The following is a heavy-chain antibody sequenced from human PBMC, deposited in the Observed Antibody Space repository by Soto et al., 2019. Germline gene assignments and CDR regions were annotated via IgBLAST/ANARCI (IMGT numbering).Heavy chain of an antibody. V-gene: IGHV5-10-1*01. CDR3: ATKVSRRNDYSSSGSVPGAFDI. CDR2: IDPSDSYI. Sequence: PGESLKISCRASEYTFTNYWINWVRQTPGKGLEWMGRIDPSDSYISYSPSFQGQVTISTDKSISTAYLQWSSLQASDTAMYYCATKVSRRNDYSSSGSVPGAFDIWVQGTMVTVSS. CDR1: EYTFTNYW. D-gene: IGHD3-22*01. J-gene: IGHJ3*02.